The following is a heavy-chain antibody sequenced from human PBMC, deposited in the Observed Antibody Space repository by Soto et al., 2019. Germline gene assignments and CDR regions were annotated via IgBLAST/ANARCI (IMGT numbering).Heavy chain of an antibody. V-gene: IGHV1-69*13. D-gene: IGHD3-16*02. J-gene: IGHJ6*02. CDR2: IVPIFGTT. CDR3: ARPDEGSYHSNQHCYYALDV. Sequence: ASVKVSCKVSGGVFRRYAISWVRQAPGQGLEWLGGIVPIFGTTNYAQKFQGRVTIVADESTSTAYMDLSSLRSDDTAVYYCARPDEGSYHSNQHCYYALDVWGQGTTVTVSS. CDR1: GGVFRRYA.